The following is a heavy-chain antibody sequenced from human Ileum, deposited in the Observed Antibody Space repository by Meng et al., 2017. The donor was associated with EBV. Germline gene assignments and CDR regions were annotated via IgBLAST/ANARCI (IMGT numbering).Heavy chain of an antibody. Sequence: QIPLKEAAPSVVKPTQTLTLTCTFSGFSLSTSGVGVGWIRQPPGKALEWLAMIYGQGDKHYSPSLTSRLTITKDTSKNQVVLTMTNMDSVDTATYYCALRPRQLLRGWFDSWGQGALVTVSS. J-gene: IGHJ5*01. V-gene: IGHV2-5*01. CDR1: GFSLSTSGVG. CDR3: ALRPRQLLRGWFDS. CDR2: IYGQGDK. D-gene: IGHD6-13*01.